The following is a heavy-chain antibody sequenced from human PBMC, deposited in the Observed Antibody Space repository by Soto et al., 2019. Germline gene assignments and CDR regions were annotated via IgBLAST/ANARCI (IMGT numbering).Heavy chain of an antibody. D-gene: IGHD4-17*01. V-gene: IGHV4-59*01. CDR1: GGSMSSNY. Sequence: ETLSLTCTVSGGSMSSNYWTWIRQSPGKGLEWIGYIYYAGSTKYNPSLKSRVTIALDTSKNQFSLRLTSVPSADTAVYYCARGGSYGDFFNYRGQVAQGTVAS. J-gene: IGHJ4*02. CDR2: IYYAGST. CDR3: ARGGSYGDFFNY.